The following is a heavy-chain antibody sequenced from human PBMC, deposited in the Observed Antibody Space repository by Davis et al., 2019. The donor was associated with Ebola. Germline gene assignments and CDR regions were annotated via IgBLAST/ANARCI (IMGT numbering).Heavy chain of an antibody. D-gene: IGHD3-9*01. CDR1: GGSFSSHP. V-gene: IGHV1-69*13. Sequence: SVKVSCKTSGGSFSSHPISWVRQAPRQGLEWMGGIIPIFDTPHYAKKFQGRITITADASTSTAYMELSSLRSEETATYFGARDFDGGNYYFDYWGPGTPVTVSS. CDR2: IIPIFDTP. J-gene: IGHJ4*02. CDR3: ARDFDGGNYYFDY.